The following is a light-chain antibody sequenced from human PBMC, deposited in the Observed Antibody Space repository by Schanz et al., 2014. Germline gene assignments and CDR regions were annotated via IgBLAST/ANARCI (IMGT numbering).Light chain of an antibody. CDR3: SSDTSISTPYV. Sequence: QSALTQPASVSGSPGQSITISCTGTSSDVGGYNYVSWYQQHPGKAPKVMIYDVNNRPSGVSNRFSGSKSGNTASLTISGLQAEDEADYYCSSDTSISTPYVFGTGTKLTVL. CDR1: SSDVGGYNY. V-gene: IGLV2-14*01. CDR2: DVN. J-gene: IGLJ1*01.